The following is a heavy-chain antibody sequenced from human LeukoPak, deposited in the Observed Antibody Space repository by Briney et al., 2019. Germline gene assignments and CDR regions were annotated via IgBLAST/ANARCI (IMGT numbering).Heavy chain of an antibody. CDR2: IYPADSKT. CDR3: ARLSGGSSLRNDAFDV. V-gene: IGHV5-51*01. J-gene: IGHJ3*01. D-gene: IGHD1-26*01. Sequence: GESLKISCQGSGYIFTIYWIAWVRQMLEKGLEWMGVIYPADSKTRYSPSFQGQVTSSVDKSIRTASLQWNSLKASDTAMYYCARLSGGSSLRNDAFDVWGQGTMVTVSS. CDR1: GYIFTIYW.